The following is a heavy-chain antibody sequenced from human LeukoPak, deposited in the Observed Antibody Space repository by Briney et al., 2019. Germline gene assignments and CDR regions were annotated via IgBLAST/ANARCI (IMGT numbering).Heavy chain of an antibody. CDR2: ISSSSSYI. CDR3: ARGRVVGAKDDY. D-gene: IGHD1-26*01. CDR1: GFTFSSYS. Sequence: GGSLRLSCAASGFTFSSYSMNWVRQAPGKGLEWVSSISSSSSYIYYADSVKGRFTISRDNAKNLLYLQMNSLRAEDTAVYYCARGRVVGAKDDYWGQGTLVTVSS. V-gene: IGHV3-21*01. J-gene: IGHJ4*02.